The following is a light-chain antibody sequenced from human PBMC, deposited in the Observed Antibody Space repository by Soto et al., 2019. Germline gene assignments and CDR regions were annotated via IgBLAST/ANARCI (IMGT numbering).Light chain of an antibody. Sequence: DIQMTQSPSXLXXSXXXXXXXXCRASQSISNWLAWYQQKPGTAPKLLIYHASTLESGVPSRFSGSGSGTEFTLTISSLQPDDFATYYCQQYNSYAWTFDQGTKVDIK. CDR1: QSISNW. CDR3: QQYNSYAWT. CDR2: HAS. V-gene: IGKV1-5*01. J-gene: IGKJ1*01.